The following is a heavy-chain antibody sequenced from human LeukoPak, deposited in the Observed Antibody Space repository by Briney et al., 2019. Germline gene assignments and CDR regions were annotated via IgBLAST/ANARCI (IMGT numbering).Heavy chain of an antibody. CDR1: GYTFTGYY. V-gene: IGHV1-2*02. D-gene: IGHD5-24*01. CDR3: ARDSDLDDYTRYDHFDS. CDR2: INPKSGGT. Sequence: ASVKVSCKASGYTFTGYYMHWARQAPGQGLEWMGWINPKSGGTKYPQKFQDRVTMTRDTSINTAYMELSRLTSDDTAVYYCARDSDLDDYTRYDHFDSWGQGTLVTVSS. J-gene: IGHJ4*02.